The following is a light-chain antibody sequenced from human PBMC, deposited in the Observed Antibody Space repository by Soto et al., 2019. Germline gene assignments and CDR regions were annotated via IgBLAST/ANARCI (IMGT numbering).Light chain of an antibody. J-gene: IGKJ4*01. CDR1: QSVSSN. CDR2: GAS. V-gene: IGKV3-15*01. CDR3: QQRTNWQST. Sequence: EIVMTQSPATLSVSPGERVTLSCRASQSVSSNLAWYQQKVGQAPRLLIYGASTRATGIPARFSGSGSGTDFTLTISSLQSEDFAVYYCQQRTNWQSTFGGGTKVEIK.